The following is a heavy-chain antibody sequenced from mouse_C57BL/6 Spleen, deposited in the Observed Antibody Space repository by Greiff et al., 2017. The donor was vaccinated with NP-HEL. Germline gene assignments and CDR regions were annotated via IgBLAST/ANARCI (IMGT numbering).Heavy chain of an antibody. D-gene: IGHD1-1*01. CDR2: IDPETGGT. J-gene: IGHJ4*01. V-gene: IGHV1-15*01. Sequence: VQLQQSGAELVRPGASVTLSCKASGYTFTDYEMHWVKQTPVHGLEWIGAIDPETGGTAYTQKFKGKAILTADKSSSTAYMELRSLTSEDSAVYYCTRSVLLRSMDYWGQGTSVTVSS. CDR1: GYTFTDYE. CDR3: TRSVLLRSMDY.